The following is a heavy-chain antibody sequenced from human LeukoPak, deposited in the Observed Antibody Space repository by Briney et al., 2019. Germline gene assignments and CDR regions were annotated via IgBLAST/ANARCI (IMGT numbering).Heavy chain of an antibody. D-gene: IGHD3-10*01. CDR3: ARARGFGWCPYFDF. J-gene: IGHJ4*02. Sequence: GGSLRLSCAASGLTVSTNYMSWVRRAPGKGLEWVSVNYSGGCTYYADSVKGQFTISRDNSKNTVHLKMNSLRAEDTAVYYCARARGFGWCPYFDFWGEGTPVTVPS. CDR2: NYSGGCT. V-gene: IGHV3-53*01. CDR1: GLTVSTNY.